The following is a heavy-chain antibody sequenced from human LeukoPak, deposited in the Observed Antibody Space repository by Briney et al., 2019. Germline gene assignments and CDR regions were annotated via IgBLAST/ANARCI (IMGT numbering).Heavy chain of an antibody. J-gene: IGHJ6*02. CDR2: INPNSGGT. CDR1: GYTFTGYY. V-gene: IGHV1-2*02. Sequence: ASVKVSCKASGYTFTGYYMHWVRQAPGQGLEWMGWINPNSGGTNYAQKFQGRVTMTRDTSISTAYMELSRLRSDDTAVYYCARATVVTGGVYYYYGMDVWGQGTTVTVSS. CDR3: ARATVVTGGVYYYYGMDV. D-gene: IGHD4-23*01.